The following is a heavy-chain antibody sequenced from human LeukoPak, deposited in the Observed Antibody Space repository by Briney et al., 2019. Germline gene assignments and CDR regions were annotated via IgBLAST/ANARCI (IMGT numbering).Heavy chain of an antibody. CDR1: GGSISSYY. Sequence: SEPLSLTCTVSGGSISSYYWSWIRQPAGKGLEGIERTYTSGSTNYNPSLRSRVTMSVDTSKNQFSLKLSSVTAADTAVYYCARGRGSDYDFWSGYPSDSPMWFAPWGQGTLVTVPS. CDR3: ARGRGSDYDFWSGYPSDSPMWFAP. J-gene: IGHJ5*02. CDR2: TYTSGST. D-gene: IGHD3-3*01. V-gene: IGHV4-4*07.